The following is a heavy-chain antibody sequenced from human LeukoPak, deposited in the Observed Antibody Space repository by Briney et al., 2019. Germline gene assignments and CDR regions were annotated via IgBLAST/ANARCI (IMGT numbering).Heavy chain of an antibody. Sequence: GASVKVSCKASGYTFTSYDINWVRQATGQGLEWMGWMNPNSGNTGYAQKFQGRVTMTRNTSISTAYMELSSLRSEDTAVYYCAGGPGIAVTGYYYYGMDVWGQGTTVTVSS. CDR2: MNPNSGNT. CDR3: AGGPGIAVTGYYYYGMDV. J-gene: IGHJ6*02. D-gene: IGHD6-19*01. V-gene: IGHV1-8*01. CDR1: GYTFTSYD.